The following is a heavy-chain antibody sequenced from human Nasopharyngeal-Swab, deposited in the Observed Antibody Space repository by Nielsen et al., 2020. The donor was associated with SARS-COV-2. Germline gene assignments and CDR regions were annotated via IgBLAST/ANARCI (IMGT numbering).Heavy chain of an antibody. J-gene: IGHJ6*02. D-gene: IGHD6-6*01. CDR2: IYSGGST. CDR1: GFTVSSNY. V-gene: IGHV3-66*01. CDR3: ARDPVAARTPHYYYGMDV. Sequence: GESLKISCVASGFTVSSNYMSWVRQAPGKGLEWVSVIYSGGSTYYADSVKGRFTISRDNSKNTLYLQMNSLRAEDTAVYYCARDPVAARTPHYYYGMDVWGQGTTVTVSS.